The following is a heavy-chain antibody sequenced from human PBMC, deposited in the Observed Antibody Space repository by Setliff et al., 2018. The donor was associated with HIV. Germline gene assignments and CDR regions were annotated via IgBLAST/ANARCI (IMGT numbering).Heavy chain of an antibody. CDR1: GYTFTSYG. V-gene: IGHV1-18*01. Sequence: ASVKVSCKASGYTFTSYGISWVRQAPGQGLGWMGWISAYNGNTNYAQKLQGRVTMTTGTSTSTAYMELRSLRSDDTAVYYCASGSLTRYYYYMDVWGKGTTVTVSS. J-gene: IGHJ6*03. D-gene: IGHD1-26*01. CDR3: ASGSLTRYYYYMDV. CDR2: ISAYNGNT.